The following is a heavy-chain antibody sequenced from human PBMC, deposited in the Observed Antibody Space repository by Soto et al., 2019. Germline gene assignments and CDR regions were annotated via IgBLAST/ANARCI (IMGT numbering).Heavy chain of an antibody. Sequence: QVQLQESGPGLVKPSETLSLTCTVSGGSVSSGSYHWGWLRQPPGKGLEWIGYIYHSGSTNYNPSRKSRVTIAVDTSKYLFSLSLTSVTAADTAVYYCARLSAAWFDPWGQGTLVTVAS. CDR2: IYHSGST. CDR3: ARLSAAWFDP. D-gene: IGHD6-19*01. V-gene: IGHV4-61*01. CDR1: GGSVSSGSYH. J-gene: IGHJ5*02.